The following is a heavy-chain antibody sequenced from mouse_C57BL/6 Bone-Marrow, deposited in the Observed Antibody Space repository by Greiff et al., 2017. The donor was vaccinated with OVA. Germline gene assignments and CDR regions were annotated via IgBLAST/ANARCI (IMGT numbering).Heavy chain of an antibody. CDR3: TPSTVVYWYLEV. D-gene: IGHD1-1*01. CDR1: GFNIKDDY. V-gene: IGHV14-4*01. CDR2: IDPENGDT. Sequence: VQLKESGAELVRPGASVKLSCTASGFNIKDDYMHWVKQRPEQGLEWIGWIDPENGDTEYASKFQGQATITADTSSNTAYLQLSSLTSEDTAVYYCTPSTVVYWYLEVGGTGTTVTVSA. J-gene: IGHJ1*03.